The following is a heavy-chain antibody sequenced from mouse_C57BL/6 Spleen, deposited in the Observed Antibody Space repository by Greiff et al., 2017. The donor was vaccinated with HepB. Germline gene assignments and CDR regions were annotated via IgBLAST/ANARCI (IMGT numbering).Heavy chain of an antibody. CDR1: GFTFSDYG. V-gene: IGHV5-17*01. J-gene: IGHJ1*03. Sequence: EVKLMESGGGLVKPGGSLKLSCAASGFTFSDYGMHWVRQAPEKGLEWVAYISSGSSTIYYADTVKGRFTISRDNAKNTLFLQMTSLRAEDTAMYYWARERDWYFDVWGTGTTVTVSS. CDR2: ISSGSSTI. CDR3: ARERDWYFDV.